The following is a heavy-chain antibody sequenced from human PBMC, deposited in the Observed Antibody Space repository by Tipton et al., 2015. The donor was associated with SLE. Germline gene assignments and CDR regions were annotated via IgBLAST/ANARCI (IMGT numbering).Heavy chain of an antibody. J-gene: IGHJ3*02. CDR2: INHSGST. D-gene: IGHD4-23*01. Sequence: TLSLTCTVSGGSISSSGYYWSWIRQPPGKGLEWIGEINHSGSTNYNPSLKSRVTISVDTSKNQFSLKLSSVTAADTAVYYCARGGGHDAFDIWGQGTMVTVSS. V-gene: IGHV4-39*07. CDR1: GGSISSSGYY. CDR3: ARGGGHDAFDI.